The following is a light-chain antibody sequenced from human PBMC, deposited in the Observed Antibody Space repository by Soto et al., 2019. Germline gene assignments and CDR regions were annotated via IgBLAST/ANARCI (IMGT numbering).Light chain of an antibody. CDR2: GGT. J-gene: IGLJ1*01. Sequence: QSVLTQPASVSGSPGQSITISCTGTSSDVGSYNLVSWYQQHPGEAPKLMIYGGTKRPSGVSNRFSGSKSGNTASLTISGLQAEDEADYYCCSYAGITTYYVSGPGTKVTVL. CDR3: CSYAGITTYYV. V-gene: IGLV2-23*01. CDR1: SSDVGSYNL.